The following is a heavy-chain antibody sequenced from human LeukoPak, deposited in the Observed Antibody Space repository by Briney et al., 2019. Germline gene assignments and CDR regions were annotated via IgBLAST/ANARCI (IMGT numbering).Heavy chain of an antibody. D-gene: IGHD3-9*01. Sequence: PGGSLRLSCAASGFTFSNAWMSWVRQAPGKGLEWVGRIKSTTDGGTTDHAAPVKGRFIISRDDSKNTLYLQMNSLRIEDTAVYYCTTSRIDILTGYFAFDIWGQGTVLTVSS. CDR3: TTSRIDILTGYFAFDI. V-gene: IGHV3-15*01. J-gene: IGHJ3*02. CDR2: IKSTTDGGTT. CDR1: GFTFSNAW.